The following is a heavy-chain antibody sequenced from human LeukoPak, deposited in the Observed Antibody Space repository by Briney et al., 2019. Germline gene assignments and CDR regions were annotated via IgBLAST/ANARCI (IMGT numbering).Heavy chain of an antibody. J-gene: IGHJ4*02. CDR3: ARDPLIAAAAVGYFDY. CDR1: GFTFRSFV. V-gene: IGHV3-30*04. CDR2: ISYEDGSNK. Sequence: PGGSLRLSCAASGFTFRSFVMHWVRQAPGKGLEWVAAISYEDGSNKYYADSVKGRFTISRDNSKYTVYLEMNSLRVEDTAMYYCARDPLIAAAAVGYFDYWGQGTLVTVSS. D-gene: IGHD6-13*01.